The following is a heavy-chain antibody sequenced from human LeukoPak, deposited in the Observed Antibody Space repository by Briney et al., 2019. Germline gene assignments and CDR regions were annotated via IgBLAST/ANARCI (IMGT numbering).Heavy chain of an antibody. J-gene: IGHJ4*02. D-gene: IGHD3-22*01. CDR3: ARVDYYDSSTSPC. V-gene: IGHV3-53*01. CDR1: GFTVSDNY. Sequence: GGSLRLSCAASGFTVSDNYMSWVRQAPGKGLEWVSILYTGGSTYYADSVKGRFTNSRDNSKNTVYLQMNSLRAEDTAVYFCARVDYYDSSTSPCWGQGTLVTVSS. CDR2: LYTGGST.